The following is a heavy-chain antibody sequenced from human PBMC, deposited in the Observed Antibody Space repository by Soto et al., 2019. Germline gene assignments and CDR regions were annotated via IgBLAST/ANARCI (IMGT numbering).Heavy chain of an antibody. D-gene: IGHD6-19*01. V-gene: IGHV3-33*01. CDR2: IWYDGSNK. J-gene: IGHJ4*02. CDR3: ARDLTQAAGNSSGWYVFDY. CDR1: GFTFSSYG. Sequence: GGSLRLSCAASGFTFSSYGMHWVRQAPGKGLEWVAVIWYDGSNKYYADSVKGRFTISRDNSKNTLYLQMNSLRAEDTAVYYCARDLTQAAGNSSGWYVFDYWGQGTLVTVSS.